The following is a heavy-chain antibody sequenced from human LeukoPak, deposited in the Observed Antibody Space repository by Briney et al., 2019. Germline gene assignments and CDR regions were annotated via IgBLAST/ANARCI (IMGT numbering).Heavy chain of an antibody. CDR1: GGTFSSYT. D-gene: IGHD3-22*01. V-gene: IGHV1-69*04. J-gene: IGHJ3*02. Sequence: SVKVSCKASGGTFSSYTVSWVRQAPGQGLEWMGRIIPILGIANYAQKFQGRVTITADKSTSTAYMELSSLRSEDTAVYYCARDKLRTPFRGYSNDAFDIWGQGTMVTVSS. CDR3: ARDKLRTPFRGYSNDAFDI. CDR2: IIPILGIA.